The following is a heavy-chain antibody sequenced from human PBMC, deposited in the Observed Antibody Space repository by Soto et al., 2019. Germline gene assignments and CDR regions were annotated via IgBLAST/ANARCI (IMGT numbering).Heavy chain of an antibody. J-gene: IGHJ6*02. V-gene: IGHV4-59*01. CDR1: GGSISSYY. CDR3: ARGWGTAMVTFYYYGMDV. CDR2: IYYSGST. Sequence: SETLSLTCTVSGGSISSYYWSWIRQPPGKGLEWIGYIYYSGSTNYNPSLKSRVTISVDTSKNQFSLKLSSVTAAGTAVYYCARGWGTAMVTFYYYGMDVWGQGTTVTVSS. D-gene: IGHD5-18*01.